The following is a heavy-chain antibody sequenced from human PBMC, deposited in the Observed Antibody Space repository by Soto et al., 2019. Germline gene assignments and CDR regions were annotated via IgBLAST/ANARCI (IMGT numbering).Heavy chain of an antibody. CDR1: GGTFSSYT. V-gene: IGHV1-69*02. J-gene: IGHJ4*02. Sequence: QVQLVQSGAEVKKPGSSVKVSCKASGGTFSSYTISWVRQAPGHGLEWMGRIIPILGIANYAQKFQGRVTITADKSTSTAYMELSSLRSEDTAVYYCASIYCSGGSCSLDYWGQGTLVTVSS. CDR2: IIPILGIA. CDR3: ASIYCSGGSCSLDY. D-gene: IGHD2-15*01.